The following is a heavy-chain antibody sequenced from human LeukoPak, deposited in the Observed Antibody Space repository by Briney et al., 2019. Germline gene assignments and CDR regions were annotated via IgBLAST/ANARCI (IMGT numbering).Heavy chain of an antibody. CDR1: GYTSTGYY. CDR3: AREVPDGDHELNFDY. D-gene: IGHD4-17*01. J-gene: IGHJ4*02. CDR2: INPNSGGT. Sequence: GASVKVSCKASGYTSTGYYMHWGRQAPGQGLEWMGWINPNSGGTNYAQKFQGRVTMTRDTSISTAYMELSRLRSDDTAVYYCAREVPDGDHELNFDYWGQGTLVTVSS. V-gene: IGHV1-2*02.